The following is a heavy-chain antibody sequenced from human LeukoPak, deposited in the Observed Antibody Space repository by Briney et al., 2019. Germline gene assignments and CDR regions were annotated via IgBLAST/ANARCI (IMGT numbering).Heavy chain of an antibody. CDR2: ISDSGGNT. J-gene: IGHJ4*02. Sequence: GGSLRLSCAASGFTFSSYAMSWVRQASWERLQWVSGISDSGGNTYYADSVRGRFTISRDNSENTLYLQMNSLRAEDTAVYYCARHRSSWLIDYWGQGTLVTVSS. CDR3: ARHRSSWLIDY. CDR1: GFTFSSYA. V-gene: IGHV3-23*01. D-gene: IGHD6-6*01.